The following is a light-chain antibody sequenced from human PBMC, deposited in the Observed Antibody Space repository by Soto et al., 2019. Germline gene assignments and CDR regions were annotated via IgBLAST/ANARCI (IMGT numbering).Light chain of an antibody. V-gene: IGKV3-20*01. J-gene: IGKJ2*01. CDR2: GAS. CDR3: QQYSSSPPRYT. CDR1: QFVSNSY. Sequence: DIVLTQSPGTLSLSPGERATLSCRASQFVSNSYLAWYQQKPGLAPRLLIHGASSRATGIPDRFSGSGSGTDFTLTISRVEPEDFAVYYCQQYSSSPPRYTFGQGTKLEIK.